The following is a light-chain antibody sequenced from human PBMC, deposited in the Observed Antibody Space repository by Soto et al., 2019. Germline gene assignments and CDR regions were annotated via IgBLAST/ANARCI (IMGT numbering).Light chain of an antibody. CDR2: DVS. V-gene: IGLV2-11*01. J-gene: IGLJ1*01. CDR1: SSDVGGYNY. Sequence: QSVLTQPRSVSGSPGQSVTISCTGTSSDVGGYNYVSWYQQHPGKAPKLMIYDVSKRPSGVPDRFSGPKSGNTASLTISGLQAEDEADYYCCSYAGSYRYVFGTGTKVTAL. CDR3: CSYAGSYRYV.